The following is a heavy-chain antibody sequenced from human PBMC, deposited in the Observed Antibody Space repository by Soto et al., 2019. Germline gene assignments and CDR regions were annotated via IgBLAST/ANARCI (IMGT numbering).Heavy chain of an antibody. V-gene: IGHV4-39*01. CDR3: TRRYNWNENYFDP. CDR1: GASISVHSYY. J-gene: IGHJ5*02. D-gene: IGHD1-20*01. Sequence: SETLSLTCTVSGASISVHSYYWTWIRQPPGKGLEWIGSSYYSGTTYFNPSLKSRATISVDTSKNQFSLRLTSVTAADTAIYYCTRRYNWNENYFDPWGQVAMVTVSS. CDR2: SYYSGTT.